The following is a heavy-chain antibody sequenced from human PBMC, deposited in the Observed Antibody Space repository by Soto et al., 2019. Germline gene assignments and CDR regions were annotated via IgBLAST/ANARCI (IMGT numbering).Heavy chain of an antibody. Sequence: EVQLVESGGAWSSLGGSLRLSCAASGFTFSRYSMNWVRQAPGKGLEWVSSISTSGTYIYYADSVKGRFTISRDNAKNSLYLQMNILRAEDTAVYYCARDPTTVTTVYWGQGTLVTVSS. CDR3: ARDPTTVTTVY. CDR1: GFTFSRYS. J-gene: IGHJ4*02. CDR2: ISTSGTYI. D-gene: IGHD4-17*01. V-gene: IGHV3-21*01.